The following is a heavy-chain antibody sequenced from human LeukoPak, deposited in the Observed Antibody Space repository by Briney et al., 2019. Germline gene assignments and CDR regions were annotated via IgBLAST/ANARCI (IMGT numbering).Heavy chain of an antibody. D-gene: IGHD6-19*01. V-gene: IGHV3-23*01. CDR3: AKDRDSGGWYGELRDY. J-gene: IGHJ4*02. Sequence: GGSLRLSCAASGFTFSSYAMNWVRQAPGKGLEWDSTISGSGGSTYYADSVKGRFTISRDNSKNALYLQMNSLRDEDTAVYYCAKDRDSGGWYGELRDYWGEGTLVTVSS. CDR2: ISGSGGST. CDR1: GFTFSSYA.